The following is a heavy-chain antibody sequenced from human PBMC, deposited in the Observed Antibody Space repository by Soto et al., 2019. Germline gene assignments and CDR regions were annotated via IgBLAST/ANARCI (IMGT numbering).Heavy chain of an antibody. CDR2: ISYDGSNK. D-gene: IGHD4-17*01. Sequence: QVQLVESGGGVVQPGRSLRLSCAAAGFTFSSYGMHWVRQAPCKGLEWVAVISYDGSNKYYADSVKGRFTISRDNSKNTLYLQMNSLRAEDTEVYYCAKVDYARLGDAFDIWGQGTMVTVSS. CDR1: GFTFSSYG. J-gene: IGHJ3*02. CDR3: AKVDYARLGDAFDI. V-gene: IGHV3-30*18.